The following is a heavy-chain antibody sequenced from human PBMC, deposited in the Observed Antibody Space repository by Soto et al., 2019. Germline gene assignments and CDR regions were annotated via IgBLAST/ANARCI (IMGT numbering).Heavy chain of an antibody. CDR3: ARVRDSSSSEYDY. J-gene: IGHJ4*02. CDR1: GGSISSGDYY. V-gene: IGHV4-30-4*01. D-gene: IGHD6-6*01. CDR2: IYYSGST. Sequence: SETLSLTCTVSGGSISSGDYYWSWIRPPPGKGLEWIGYIYYSGSTYYNPSLKSRVTISVDTSKNQFSLKLSSVTAADTAVYYCARVRDSSSSEYDYWGQGTLVTVSS.